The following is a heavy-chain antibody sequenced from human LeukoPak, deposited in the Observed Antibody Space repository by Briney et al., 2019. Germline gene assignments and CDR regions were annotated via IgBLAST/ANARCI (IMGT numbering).Heavy chain of an antibody. J-gene: IGHJ4*02. CDR3: ARETSGSFPY. V-gene: IGHV3-23*01. CDR1: GFTFSSYA. Sequence: GGSLRLSCAASGFTFSSYAMSWVRQAPGKGLEWVSGISGSGGTTYYADSVKGRFTISRDNSKNTLYLQMNNLSAEDTAVYYCARETSGSFPYWGQGTLVTVSS. D-gene: IGHD2-15*01. CDR2: ISGSGGTT.